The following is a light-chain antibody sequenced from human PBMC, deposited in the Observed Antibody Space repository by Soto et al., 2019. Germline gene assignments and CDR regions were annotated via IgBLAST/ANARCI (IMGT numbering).Light chain of an antibody. CDR3: QPGYRAPLT. CDR1: QSITTY. V-gene: IGKV1-39*01. CDR2: AAS. Sequence: DIRMTQSPSSLSASVGVRVTITCRAGQSITTYLNWYQQKPGKAPKFLIHAASSLQSGVPSRISGSGSGTDFTLTISSLLPEDSATYSCQPGYRAPLTFGPGTKVDIK. J-gene: IGKJ3*01.